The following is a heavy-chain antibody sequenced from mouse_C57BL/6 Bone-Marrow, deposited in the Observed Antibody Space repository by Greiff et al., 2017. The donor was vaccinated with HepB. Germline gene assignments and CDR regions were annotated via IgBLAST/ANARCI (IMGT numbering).Heavy chain of an antibody. CDR3: ASLLWLRRGGFDY. J-gene: IGHJ2*01. CDR2: ISSGSSTI. CDR1: GFTFSDYG. V-gene: IGHV5-17*01. D-gene: IGHD2-2*01. Sequence: EVQRVESGGGLVKPGGSLKLSCAASGFTFSDYGMHWVRQAPEKGLEWVAYISSGSSTIYYADTVKGRFTISRDNAKNTLFLQMTSLRSEDTAMYYCASLLWLRRGGFDYWGQGTTLTVSS.